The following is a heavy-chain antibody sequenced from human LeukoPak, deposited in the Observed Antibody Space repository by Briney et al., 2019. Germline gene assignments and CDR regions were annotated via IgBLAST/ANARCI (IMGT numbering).Heavy chain of an antibody. CDR3: AKDNSVGDIAWWFDP. J-gene: IGHJ5*02. D-gene: IGHD3-16*02. CDR2: ISYDGSSK. V-gene: IGHV3-30*18. CDR1: GFTFSVYG. Sequence: PGGSLRLSCAASGFTFSVYGMHWVRQAPGKGLEWVAVISYDGSSKYYADSVKGRFTIYRDNSKNTLFVQMDSLRAEDTAVYYCAKDNSVGDIAWWFDPWGQGTLVTVSS.